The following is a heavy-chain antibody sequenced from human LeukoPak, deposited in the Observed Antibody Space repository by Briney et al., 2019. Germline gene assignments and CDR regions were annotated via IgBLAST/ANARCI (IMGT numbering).Heavy chain of an antibody. D-gene: IGHD6-6*01. CDR3: ARGGAARPWGY. V-gene: IGHV3-7*01. Sequence: PGGSLRLSCAASGFTFSSYWMSWVRQAPGKGLEWVANIKQDGSEKYYVDSVKGRFTISRDNAKNSLYLQMNSLRAEGTAVYYCARGGAARPWGYWGQGTLVTVSS. CDR1: GFTFSSYW. J-gene: IGHJ4*02. CDR2: IKQDGSEK.